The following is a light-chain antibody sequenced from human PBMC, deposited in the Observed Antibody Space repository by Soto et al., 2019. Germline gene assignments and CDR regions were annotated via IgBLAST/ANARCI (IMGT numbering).Light chain of an antibody. Sequence: QSALTQPPSASGSPGQSVTISCTGTSSDVGAYKYVSWYQQYPGKAPKLMIYKVTKRPSGVPDRFSGSKSGNAASLTVSGLQAEDESDYYFTSDVGHEIWVFGGGTKLTVL. J-gene: IGLJ3*02. CDR3: TSDVGHEIWV. CDR2: KVT. CDR1: SSDVGAYKY. V-gene: IGLV2-8*01.